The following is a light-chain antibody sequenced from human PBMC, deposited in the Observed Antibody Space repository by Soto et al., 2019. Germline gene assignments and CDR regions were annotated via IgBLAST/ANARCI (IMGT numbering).Light chain of an antibody. CDR1: QSVPSTY. CDR2: GVS. CDR3: QHYGHSPPFT. Sequence: ESVLTQSPGTLSLYPGERATLSCRASQSVPSTYLAWDQQRPGQAPRILIYGVSNSALTIPDRYSGSGAGIDFTLIISKLEPEDFAVYFCQHYGHSPPFTVGPGTKVDFK. V-gene: IGKV3-20*01. J-gene: IGKJ3*01.